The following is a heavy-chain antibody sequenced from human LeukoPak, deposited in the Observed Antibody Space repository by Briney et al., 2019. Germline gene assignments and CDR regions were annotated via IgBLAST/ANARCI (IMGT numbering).Heavy chain of an antibody. CDR3: ARVRRSYSSSPLTYYYYMDV. CDR1: GGSISSYY. V-gene: IGHV4-4*07. J-gene: IGHJ6*03. CDR2: IYTSGST. D-gene: IGHD6-13*01. Sequence: ASETLSLTCTVSGGSISSYYWSWIRQPAGKGLEWIGRIYTSGSTNYNPSLKSRVTMSVDTSKNQFSLKLSSVTAADTAVYYCARVRRSYSSSPLTYYYYMDVWGKGTTVTVSS.